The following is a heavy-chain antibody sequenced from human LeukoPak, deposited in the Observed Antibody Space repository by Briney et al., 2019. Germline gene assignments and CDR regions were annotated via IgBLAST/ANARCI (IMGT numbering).Heavy chain of an antibody. Sequence: SETLSLTCTVSGGSISSYYWSWIRQPPGKGLGWIGYIYYSGSTNYNPSLKSRVTISVDTSKNQFSLKLSSVTAADTAVYYCARSEPYYYDSSGYYSRGAHDAFDTWGQGTMVTVSS. V-gene: IGHV4-59*01. D-gene: IGHD3-22*01. J-gene: IGHJ3*02. CDR1: GGSISSYY. CDR3: ARSEPYYYDSSGYYSRGAHDAFDT. CDR2: IYYSGST.